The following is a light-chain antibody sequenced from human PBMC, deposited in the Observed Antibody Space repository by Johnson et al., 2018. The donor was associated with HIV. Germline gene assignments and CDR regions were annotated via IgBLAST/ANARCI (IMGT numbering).Light chain of an antibody. CDR3: ATWDTSLNAFV. CDR2: RDN. J-gene: IGLJ1*01. V-gene: IGLV1-44*01. CDR1: SSNIGTNT. Sequence: QSVLTQPPSASGTPGQWVTISCSGRSSNIGTNTLNWNQQLPGAAPRLLIYRDNQRPSGVPDRFSGSRSGTSASLAISGLQPEDEADYYCATWDTSLNAFVLGTGTSVIVL.